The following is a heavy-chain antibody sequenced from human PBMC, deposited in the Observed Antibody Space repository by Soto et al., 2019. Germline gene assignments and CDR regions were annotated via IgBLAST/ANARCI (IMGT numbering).Heavy chain of an antibody. Sequence: QVQLVESGGGVVQPGRSLRLSCAASGFTFSSYAMHWVRQAPGKGLEWVAVISYDGSNKYYADSVKGRFTTSRDNSKNTLYLQMNSLRAEDTAVYYCARVKEWPDYGMDVWGQGTTVTVSS. CDR1: GFTFSSYA. CDR3: ARVKEWPDYGMDV. V-gene: IGHV3-30-3*01. D-gene: IGHD2-8*01. CDR2: ISYDGSNK. J-gene: IGHJ6*02.